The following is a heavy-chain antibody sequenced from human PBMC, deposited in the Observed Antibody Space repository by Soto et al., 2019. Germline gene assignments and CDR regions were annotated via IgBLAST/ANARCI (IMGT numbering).Heavy chain of an antibody. CDR2: INHSGST. CDR3: ATPPYGDYGTNWFDP. Sequence: TLSLTCAVYGGSFSGYYWSWIRQPPGKGLEWIGEINHSGSTNYNPSLKSRVTISVDTSKNQFSLKLSSLRSEDTAVYYCATPPYGDYGTNWFDPWGQGTLVTVSS. V-gene: IGHV4-34*01. CDR1: GGSFSGYY. J-gene: IGHJ5*02. D-gene: IGHD4-17*01.